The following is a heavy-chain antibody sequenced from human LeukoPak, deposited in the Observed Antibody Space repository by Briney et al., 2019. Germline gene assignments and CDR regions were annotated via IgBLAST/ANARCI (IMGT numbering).Heavy chain of an antibody. CDR2: IYTSGST. D-gene: IGHD1-7*01. CDR3: ARVRTQPDYYMDV. J-gene: IGHJ6*03. Sequence: SETLSLTCTVSGGSLSSYYWSWIRQPAGKGLEWIGRIYTSGSTNYNPSLKSRVTMSVDTSKNQFSLKLSSVTAADTAVYYCARVRTQPDYYMDVWGKGTTVTVSS. V-gene: IGHV4-4*07. CDR1: GGSLSSYY.